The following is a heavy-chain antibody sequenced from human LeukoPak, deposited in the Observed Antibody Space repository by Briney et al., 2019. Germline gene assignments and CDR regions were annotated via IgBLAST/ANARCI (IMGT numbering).Heavy chain of an antibody. CDR3: ARGYDFWSGYYPAWFDP. CDR1: GFTFISYW. Sequence: GGSLRLSCAASGFTFISYWMSWVRQAAGKGLEWVANIKQDGSEKYYVDSVKGRFTISRDNAKNSLYLQMNSLRAEDPAVYYCARGYDFWSGYYPAWFDPWGQGTLVTVSS. D-gene: IGHD3-3*01. V-gene: IGHV3-7*01. J-gene: IGHJ5*02. CDR2: IKQDGSEK.